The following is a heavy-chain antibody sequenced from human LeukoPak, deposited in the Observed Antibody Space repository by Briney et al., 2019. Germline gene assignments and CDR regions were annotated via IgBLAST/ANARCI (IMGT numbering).Heavy chain of an antibody. D-gene: IGHD5-18*01. CDR2: IIPMFGTA. Sequence: SSVTVSCQASGCIFSSYAISWVRQAPGQGLEGMGGIIPMFGTANYAHKFQGRGTITADESKSTAYMELSSLRSEDTAVYYCARGGGYSYGYAFDYWGQGTLVTVSS. CDR3: ARGGGYSYGYAFDY. J-gene: IGHJ4*02. CDR1: GCIFSSYA. V-gene: IGHV1-69*13.